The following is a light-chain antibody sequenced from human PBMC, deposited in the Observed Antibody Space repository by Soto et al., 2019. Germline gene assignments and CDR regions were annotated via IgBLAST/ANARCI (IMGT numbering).Light chain of an antibody. Sequence: DFQMMQSPSSLSASVRERVTITWRASQSIAGYLSWYQQRPGKAPKFLIYSTSNLQRGVPSRFSGSGSGTDFSLTINGLQPEDFATYFCQQSFSVPITFGQGTDWRL. V-gene: IGKV1-39*01. CDR3: QQSFSVPIT. J-gene: IGKJ5*01. CDR1: QSIAGY. CDR2: STS.